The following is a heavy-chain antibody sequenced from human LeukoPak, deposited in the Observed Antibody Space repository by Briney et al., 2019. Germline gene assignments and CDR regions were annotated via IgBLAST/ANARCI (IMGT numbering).Heavy chain of an antibody. D-gene: IGHD6-13*01. CDR2: ISWNSGSI. CDR1: GFTFDDYA. CDR3: AKDKGGVAAKAFDI. Sequence: GGSLRLSCAASGFTFDDYAMHWARQAPGKGLEWVSGISWNSGSIAYADSVKGRFTISRDNAKNSLYLQMNSLRAEDMALYYCAKDKGGVAAKAFDIWGQGTMVSVSS. V-gene: IGHV3-9*03. J-gene: IGHJ3*02.